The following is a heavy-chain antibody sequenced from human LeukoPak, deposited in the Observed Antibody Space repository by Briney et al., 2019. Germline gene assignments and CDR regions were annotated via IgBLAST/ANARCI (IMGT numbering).Heavy chain of an antibody. CDR3: ARFYYHENSGYYYFDY. Sequence: SETLSLTCAVYGESFCDCSWSWVRQYPGKGLEWIGHIYYSGSTYYNPSLESRLTISVDTSDNRFSLKLTSVTAADTAVYYCARFYYHENSGYYYFDYWGRGTLVTVSS. J-gene: IGHJ4*02. CDR1: GESFCDCS. CDR2: IYYSGST. V-gene: IGHV4-31*11. D-gene: IGHD3-22*01.